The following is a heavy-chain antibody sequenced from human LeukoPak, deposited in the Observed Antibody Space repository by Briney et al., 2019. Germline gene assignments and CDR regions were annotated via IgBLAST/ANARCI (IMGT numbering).Heavy chain of an antibody. D-gene: IGHD6-19*01. V-gene: IGHV1-8*01. CDR1: GYTFTSYD. CDR3: ARGLGIAVAGTDY. J-gene: IGHJ4*02. CDR2: MNPNSGNT. Sequence: ASVKVSCKASGYTFTSYDINWARQATGQGLEWMGWMNPNSGNTGYAQKFQGRVTTTRNTSISTAYMEPSSLRSEDTAVYYCARGLGIAVAGTDYWGQGTLVTVSS.